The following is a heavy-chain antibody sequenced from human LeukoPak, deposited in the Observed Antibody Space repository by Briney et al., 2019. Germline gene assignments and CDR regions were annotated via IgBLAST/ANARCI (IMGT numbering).Heavy chain of an antibody. J-gene: IGHJ4*02. CDR1: GFTFTSYT. Sequence: QPGGSLRLSCVASGFTFTSYTMIWFRQAPGKGLEWVSGISGVGGSTYYADSVKGRFTISRDNSKNTLYLQMNSLRAEDTAVYYCAARNYYDSGHYYYHYYFDFWGQGTLVAVSS. D-gene: IGHD3-22*01. CDR2: ISGVGGST. V-gene: IGHV3-23*01. CDR3: AARNYYDSGHYYYHYYFDF.